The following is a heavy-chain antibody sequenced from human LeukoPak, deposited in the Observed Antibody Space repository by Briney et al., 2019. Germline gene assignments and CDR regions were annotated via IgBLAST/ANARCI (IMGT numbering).Heavy chain of an antibody. CDR1: GFTFSSYS. V-gene: IGHV3-23*01. D-gene: IGHD2-15*01. CDR3: AKTSVGEGRIIGSGYFDN. Sequence: GGSLRLSCAASGFTFSSYSMNWVRQAPGKGLEWVSIISGSGTVTYYADSVKGRFTISRDNSKNTLYLQMNSLRAEDTAVYYCAKTSVGEGRIIGSGYFDNWGQGTLVTVSS. CDR2: ISGSGTVT. J-gene: IGHJ4*02.